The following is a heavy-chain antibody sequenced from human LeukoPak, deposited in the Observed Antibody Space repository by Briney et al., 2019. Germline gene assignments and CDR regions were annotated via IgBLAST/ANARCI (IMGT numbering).Heavy chain of an antibody. Sequence: GGSLRLSCAASGFTFSSYVMHWVRQAPGKGLEWVSGISLKSDIIGYGDSVKGRFTISRDNAKNSLYLQISSLRVEDTALYYCAKATGINDAFDIWGQGTMVIVSS. CDR3: AKATGINDAFDI. CDR1: GFTFSSYV. J-gene: IGHJ3*02. CDR2: ISLKSDII. V-gene: IGHV3-9*01. D-gene: IGHD1-1*01.